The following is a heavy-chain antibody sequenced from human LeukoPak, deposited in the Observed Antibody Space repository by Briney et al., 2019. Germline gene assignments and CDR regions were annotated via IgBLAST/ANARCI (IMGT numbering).Heavy chain of an antibody. CDR1: GFTFSGHW. J-gene: IGHJ4*02. V-gene: IGHV3-7*01. Sequence: GGSLRLSCAASGFTFSGHWMSWVRQAPGKGLEWVANINQGGSDKYYVDSVKGRFTISRDNANNLLYLQMNSLRGEDTAVYYCTRDRSRAEDDWGQGPLVTVSS. CDR2: INQGGSDK. CDR3: TRDRSRAEDD. D-gene: IGHD1-14*01.